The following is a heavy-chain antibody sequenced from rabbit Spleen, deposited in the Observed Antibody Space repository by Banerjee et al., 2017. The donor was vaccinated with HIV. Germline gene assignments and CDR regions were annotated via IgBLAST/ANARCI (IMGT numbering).Heavy chain of an antibody. CDR2: IDPIFRVT. CDR3: VREASSSGYYSL. CDR1: GFDFSSYG. V-gene: IGHV1S47*01. J-gene: IGHJ6*01. Sequence: QEQLVESGGGLVQPGGSLKLSCKASGFDFSSYGVSWVRQAPGKGLEWIGYIDPIFRVTCYEARVNGPITISTHNAQNTLYLQLNSLAAADTATYFCVREASSSGYYSLWGPGTLVTVS. D-gene: IGHD1-1*01.